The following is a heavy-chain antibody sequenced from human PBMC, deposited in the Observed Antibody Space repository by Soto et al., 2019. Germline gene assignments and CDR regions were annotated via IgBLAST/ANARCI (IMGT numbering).Heavy chain of an antibody. J-gene: IGHJ3*02. CDR3: AREFYGDLDAFDI. Sequence: VQLVPSGAEVKKPGASVKVSCKASGYTFTVYYMHWGRQAPGQGLECMGWINPNSGGTNYAQKLQGWVTMTRDTSISTAYMELSMMRSDDTAVYYCAREFYGDLDAFDIWGQGTMVTVSS. CDR1: GYTFTVYY. D-gene: IGHD4-17*01. V-gene: IGHV1-2*04. CDR2: INPNSGGT.